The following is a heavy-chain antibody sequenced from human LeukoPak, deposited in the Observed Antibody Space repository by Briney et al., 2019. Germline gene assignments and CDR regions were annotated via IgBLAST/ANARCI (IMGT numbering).Heavy chain of an antibody. V-gene: IGHV3-53*01. CDR1: GFTVSSNY. CDR2: IYSGGST. D-gene: IGHD2-15*01. CDR3: ARVHGGYPFDH. Sequence: GGSLRLSCAASGFTVSSNYMSWVRQAPGKGLEWVSVIYSGGSTYYADSVKGRFTISRDNAKNSLYLQMNSLRAEDTAVYYCARVHGGYPFDHWGQGTLVTVSS. J-gene: IGHJ4*02.